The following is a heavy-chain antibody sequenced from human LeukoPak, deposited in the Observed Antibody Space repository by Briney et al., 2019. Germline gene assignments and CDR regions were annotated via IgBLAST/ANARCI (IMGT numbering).Heavy chain of an antibody. CDR2: ICSSGST. Sequence: SETLSLTCTVSGGSISSYYWSWIRQPAGKGLEWIGRICSSGSTNYNPSLKSRVTMSVDTSKNQFSLKLSSVTAADTAVYYCARDSWSGRNDYWGQGTLVTVSS. D-gene: IGHD3-3*01. CDR1: GGSISSYY. V-gene: IGHV4-4*07. CDR3: ARDSWSGRNDY. J-gene: IGHJ4*02.